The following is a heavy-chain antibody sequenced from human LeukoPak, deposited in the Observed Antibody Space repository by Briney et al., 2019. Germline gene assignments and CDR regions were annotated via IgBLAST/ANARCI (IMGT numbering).Heavy chain of an antibody. CDR2: IISILGIA. CDR1: GGTFSTYA. J-gene: IGHJ5*02. Sequence: ASVKVSCKASGGTFSTYAITWVRLAPGQGLEWMGGIISILGIANYAQKFQGRVTITADKSTSTAYMELSSLRSEDTALYYCARAPLGVPNWFDPWGQGTLVTVSS. CDR3: ARAPLGVPNWFDP. V-gene: IGHV1-69*10. D-gene: IGHD3-10*01.